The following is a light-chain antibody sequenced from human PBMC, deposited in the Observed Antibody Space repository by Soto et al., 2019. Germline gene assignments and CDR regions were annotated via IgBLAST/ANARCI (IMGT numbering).Light chain of an antibody. CDR2: GVS. J-gene: IGKJ5*01. V-gene: IGKV3-20*01. Sequence: DIVLTQSPGTLSLSPGERVTLSCRASQNVYSAYLAWYQQKPGQAPRLLIYGVSTRATGIPDRFTGRGSGTDFTLTISRLEPEDFAVYYCQQYNNSPITFGQGTRWRL. CDR1: QNVYSAY. CDR3: QQYNNSPIT.